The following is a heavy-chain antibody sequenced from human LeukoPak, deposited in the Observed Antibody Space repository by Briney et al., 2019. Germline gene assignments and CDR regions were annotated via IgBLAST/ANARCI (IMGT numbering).Heavy chain of an antibody. CDR3: ARGPTISETGYFDY. CDR2: INHRGDT. J-gene: IGHJ4*03. Sequence: SESLSLTCAVYGGSFSSYYWSWIRQSPGKRLEWIAEINHRGDTNYNPSVKSRVTISVDTSKNQFSLKVTSLTAADTAVYYCARGPTISETGYFDYWGQGTLVTVSS. CDR1: GGSFSSYY. V-gene: IGHV4-34*01. D-gene: IGHD1-1*01.